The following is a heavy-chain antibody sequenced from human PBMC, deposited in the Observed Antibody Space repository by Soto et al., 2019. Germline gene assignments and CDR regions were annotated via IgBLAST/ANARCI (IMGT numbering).Heavy chain of an antibody. D-gene: IGHD2-15*01. CDR2: IFYSGST. CDR3: ARHLTYCSAGSCYSDFPYYGMDV. V-gene: IGHV4-39*01. Sequence: PSETLSLTCTVSGGSISSSSYYWGWIRHPPGKGLEWIGSIFYSGSTYYNPSLKSRVTISVDTSKNQFSLKLSSVTAADTAVYYCARHLTYCSAGSCYSDFPYYGMDVWGQGTTVT. CDR1: GGSISSSSYY. J-gene: IGHJ6*02.